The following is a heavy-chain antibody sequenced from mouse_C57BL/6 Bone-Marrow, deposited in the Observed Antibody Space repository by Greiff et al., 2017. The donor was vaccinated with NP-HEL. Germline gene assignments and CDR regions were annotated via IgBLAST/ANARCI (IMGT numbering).Heavy chain of an antibody. D-gene: IGHD2-3*01. CDR1: GFSLTTSGMG. V-gene: IGHV8-12*01. CDR3: DRRVDGYYGY. J-gene: IGHJ2*01. Sequence: QVTLKESGPGILQPSQTLSLTCSFSGFSLTTSGMGVSWLRQPPGQGLEGLAHTYCDDAKCYNPSMKSRLTISNDTSRNQVFLKITSVDAADTATYYCDRRVDGYYGYWGRGTTLTVSS. CDR2: TYCDDAK.